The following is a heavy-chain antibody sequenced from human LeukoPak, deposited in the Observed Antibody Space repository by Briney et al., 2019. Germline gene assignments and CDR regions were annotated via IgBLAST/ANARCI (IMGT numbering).Heavy chain of an antibody. J-gene: IGHJ3*02. V-gene: IGHV1-18*01. D-gene: IGHD3-22*01. CDR1: GYTFTSYG. CDR2: ISAYNGNT. CDR3: AREEDYYDSSGLPWDI. Sequence: ASVKVSCKASGYTFTSYGISWVRQAPGQGLAWMGWISAYNGNTNYAQKLQGRVTITTDTSTSTAYMELRSLRSDDTAVYYCAREEDYYDSSGLPWDIWGQGTMVTVSS.